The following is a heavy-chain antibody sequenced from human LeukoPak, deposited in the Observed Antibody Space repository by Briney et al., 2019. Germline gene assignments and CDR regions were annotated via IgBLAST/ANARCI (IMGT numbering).Heavy chain of an antibody. CDR3: AKEIYYGDSLYSQH. D-gene: IGHD4-17*01. V-gene: IGHV3-23*01. CDR1: GFTFSSYA. J-gene: IGHJ1*01. Sequence: GGSLRLSCAASGFTFSSYAMSWVRQAPGMGLEWVSTISGSGSGTYYAASVKGRFTISRDNSRDKLFLQMNSLRAEDTAIYYCAKEIYYGDSLYSQHWGQGTLVTVSS. CDR2: ISGSGSGT.